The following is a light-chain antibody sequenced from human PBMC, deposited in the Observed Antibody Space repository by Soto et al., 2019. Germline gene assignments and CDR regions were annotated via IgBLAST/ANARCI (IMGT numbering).Light chain of an antibody. CDR1: QSLLHSDGNTY. CDR3: MQGTHWLFT. Sequence: DVVMTQSPLSLPVTLGQPASISCRSSQSLLHSDGNTYLNWFLQRPGQSPRRLIYKVSNRDSGVPDRFSGSGSGTDFTLEISRVEAEDVGIYYCMQGTHWLFTFGQGTTLEIK. CDR2: KVS. J-gene: IGKJ2*01. V-gene: IGKV2-30*02.